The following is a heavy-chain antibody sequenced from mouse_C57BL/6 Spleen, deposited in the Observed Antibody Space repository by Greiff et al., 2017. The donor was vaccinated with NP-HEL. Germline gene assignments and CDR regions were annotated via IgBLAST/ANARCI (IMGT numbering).Heavy chain of an antibody. CDR1: GFNIKDYY. J-gene: IGHJ1*03. CDR2: IDPEDGDT. Sequence: VQLKQSGAELVRPGASVKLSCTASGFNIKDYYMHWVKQRPEQGLEWIGRIDPEDGDTEYAPKFQGKATMTADTSSNTAYLQLSSLTSEDTAVYYCTRVTTVVGDWYFDVWGTGTTVTVSS. D-gene: IGHD1-1*01. CDR3: TRVTTVVGDWYFDV. V-gene: IGHV14-1*01.